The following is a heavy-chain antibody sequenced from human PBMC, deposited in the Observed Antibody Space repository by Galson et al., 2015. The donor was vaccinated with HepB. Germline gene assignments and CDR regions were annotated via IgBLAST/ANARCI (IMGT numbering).Heavy chain of an antibody. D-gene: IGHD3-10*01. CDR1: GFTFTNYA. V-gene: IGHV3-23*01. J-gene: IGHJ6*02. CDR2: ISGGGDNT. Sequence: SLRLSCAASGFTFTNYAMSWVRQAPGKGLEWVSTISGGGDNTYYGDSVKGRFTISRDGSKNTVFLQINSLRAEDTAVYYCAKETQTYYFGSGSYWDYFYYGMDVWGQGTTVTVSS. CDR3: AKETQTYYFGSGSYWDYFYYGMDV.